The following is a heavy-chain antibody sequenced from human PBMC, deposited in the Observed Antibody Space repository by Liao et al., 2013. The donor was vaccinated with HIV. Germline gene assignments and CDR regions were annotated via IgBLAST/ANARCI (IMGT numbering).Heavy chain of an antibody. Sequence: QVQLQQWGAGLLKPSETLSLTCAVYGGSFSRHYWSWIRQPPGKGLEWIGEINHSGSTNYNPSLKSRVTISVDTSKKQFSLKLSSVTAADTAVYYCARGGLLSYDFWSGSPTYFDYWAREPWSPSPQ. CDR2: INHSGST. V-gene: IGHV4-34*01. J-gene: IGHJ4*02. CDR3: ARGGLLSYDFWSGSPTYFDY. CDR1: GGSFSRHY. D-gene: IGHD3-3*01.